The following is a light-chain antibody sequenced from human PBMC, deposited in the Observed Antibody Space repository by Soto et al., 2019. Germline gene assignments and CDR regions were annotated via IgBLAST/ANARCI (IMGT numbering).Light chain of an antibody. Sequence: QSVLTQPPSVSGAPGQRVSISCTGSTSNIGAPYDVHWYQHLPGAATQLLIYGDNNRPSGVPDRFSGSKSGTSASLAITSLQAEDEADYHCQSYDISMYNYVFGTGTKVTVL. J-gene: IGLJ1*01. CDR2: GDN. V-gene: IGLV1-40*01. CDR3: QSYDISMYNYV. CDR1: TSNIGAPYD.